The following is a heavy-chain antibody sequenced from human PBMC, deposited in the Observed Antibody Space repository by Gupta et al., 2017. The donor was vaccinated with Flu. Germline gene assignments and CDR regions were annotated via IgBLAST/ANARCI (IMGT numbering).Heavy chain of an antibody. CDR1: GYTFTGYY. V-gene: IGHV1-2*02. CDR2: INPNSGGT. J-gene: IGHJ6*02. CDR3: ARTIVVVPAAMDYYYGMDV. D-gene: IGHD2-2*01. Sequence: QVQLVQSGAEVKKPGASVKVSCKASGYTFTGYYMHWVRQAPGQGLEWMGWINPNSGGTNYAQKFQGRVTMTRDTSISTAYMELSRLRSDDTAVYYCARTIVVVPAAMDYYYGMDVWGQGTTVTVSS.